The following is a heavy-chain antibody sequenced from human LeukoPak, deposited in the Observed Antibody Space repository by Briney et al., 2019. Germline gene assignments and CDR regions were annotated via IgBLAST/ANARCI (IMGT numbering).Heavy chain of an antibody. V-gene: IGHV3-74*01. CDR3: ERDLEGYRSGKGA. D-gene: IGHD5-12*01. Sequence: GGSLRLSCAASGFTFSIYWMHGVPQAPGKGLVWVSRINTDGSSTGYADSVKGRFTISRDNAKNTLYLQMNSLRAEDTAVYYCERDLEGYRSGKGAGGRGTLVTVPS. CDR1: GFTFSIYW. J-gene: IGHJ4*02. CDR2: INTDGSST.